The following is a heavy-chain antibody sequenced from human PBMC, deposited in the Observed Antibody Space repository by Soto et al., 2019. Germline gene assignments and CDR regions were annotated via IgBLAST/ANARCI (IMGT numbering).Heavy chain of an antibody. J-gene: IGHJ6*02. Sequence: PGGSLRLSCAASGVRLSSYAMSWVRKAKGKGLEWVSAISGSGGSTYYADSVKGRFAISRDNSKNTLYLQMNSLRAEDTAVYYCAKVSSVVVVPAALYYYYYGMDVWGQGTTVTVSS. CDR1: GVRLSSYA. D-gene: IGHD2-2*01. CDR2: ISGSGGST. V-gene: IGHV3-23*01. CDR3: AKVSSVVVVPAALYYYYYGMDV.